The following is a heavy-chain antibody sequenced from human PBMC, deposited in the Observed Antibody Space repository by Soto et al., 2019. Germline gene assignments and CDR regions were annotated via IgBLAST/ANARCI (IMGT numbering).Heavy chain of an antibody. V-gene: IGHV3-33*01. Sequence: GGSLRLSCAASGFTFSSYGMHWVRQAPGKGLEWVAVIWYDGSNKYYADSVKGRFTISRDNSKNTLYLQMNSLRAEDTAVYYCARDGYYYGSGSPRYGMDVWGQGTTVTVSS. CDR2: IWYDGSNK. CDR1: GFTFSSYG. J-gene: IGHJ6*02. D-gene: IGHD3-10*01. CDR3: ARDGYYYGSGSPRYGMDV.